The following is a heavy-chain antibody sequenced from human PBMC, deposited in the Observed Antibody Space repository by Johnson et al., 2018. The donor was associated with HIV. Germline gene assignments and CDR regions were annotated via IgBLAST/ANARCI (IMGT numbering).Heavy chain of an antibody. D-gene: IGHD3-22*01. Sequence: QVQVVESGGGLVKPGGSLRLSCAAYEFTFSDYYMNWIRQAPGKGLEWVSFISSSGSTIQYADSVKGRFTISRENAKNSLYLQMNSLKTEDTAVYYCARDSSGYSGFDVWGQGTMVTVSS. CDR3: ARDSSGYSGFDV. CDR1: EFTFSDYY. V-gene: IGHV3-11*01. CDR2: ISSSGSTI. J-gene: IGHJ3*01.